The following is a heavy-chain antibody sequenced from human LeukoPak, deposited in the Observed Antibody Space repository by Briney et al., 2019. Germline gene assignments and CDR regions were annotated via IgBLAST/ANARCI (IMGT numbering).Heavy chain of an antibody. CDR2: IYSGGST. CDR3: ARDKGWLQLYAFDI. V-gene: IGHV3-66*01. J-gene: IGHJ3*02. Sequence: PGGSLRLSCAASGFTVSSNYMSWVRQAPGKGQEWVSVIYSGGSTYYADSVKGRFTISRDNSKNTLYLQMNSLRAEDTAVYYCARDKGWLQLYAFDIWGQGTMVTVSS. CDR1: GFTVSSNY. D-gene: IGHD5-24*01.